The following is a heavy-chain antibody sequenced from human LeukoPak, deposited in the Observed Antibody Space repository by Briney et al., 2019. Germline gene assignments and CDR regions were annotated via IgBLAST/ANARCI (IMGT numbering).Heavy chain of an antibody. D-gene: IGHD3-10*01. CDR3: ARDPTGGAFDY. Sequence: GGSLRLSCAASGFTFSSYEMNWVRQAPGKGLEWVSYISGSGSTIYYADSVKGRFTMSRDNAKNSLYLQMNSLRAEDTAVYYCARDPTGGAFDYWGQGTLVTVSS. J-gene: IGHJ4*02. V-gene: IGHV3-48*03. CDR1: GFTFSSYE. CDR2: ISGSGSTI.